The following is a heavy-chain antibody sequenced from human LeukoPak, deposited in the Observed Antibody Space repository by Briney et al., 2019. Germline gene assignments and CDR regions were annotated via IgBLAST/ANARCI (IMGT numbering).Heavy chain of an antibody. J-gene: IGHJ4*02. CDR1: GYTFTNYG. CDR2: ISAYNGNT. CDR3: ARVMGGSGSTYFDY. D-gene: IGHD3-10*01. Sequence: GASVKVSCKTSGYTFTNYGISWVRQAPGQGLEWMGWISAYNGNTNYAQKLQGRVTMTTDTSTSTAYMELRSLRSDDTAVYYCARVMGGSGSTYFDYWGQGTLVTVSS. V-gene: IGHV1-18*01.